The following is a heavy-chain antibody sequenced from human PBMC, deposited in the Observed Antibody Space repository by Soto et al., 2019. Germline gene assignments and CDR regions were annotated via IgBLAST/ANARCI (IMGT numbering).Heavy chain of an antibody. J-gene: IGHJ6*02. D-gene: IGHD3-10*01. V-gene: IGHV1-69*12. CDR2: IIPIFGTA. CDR1: GGTFSSYA. CDR3: ARQGPAYGSGSFVYYYYGMDV. Sequence: QVQLVQSGAEVKKPGSSVKVSCKASGGTFSSYAISWVRQAPGQGLEWMGGIIPIFGTANYAQKFQGRVTITADESTSTAYMELSSLRSEDTAVYYCARQGPAYGSGSFVYYYYGMDVWGQGTTVTVSS.